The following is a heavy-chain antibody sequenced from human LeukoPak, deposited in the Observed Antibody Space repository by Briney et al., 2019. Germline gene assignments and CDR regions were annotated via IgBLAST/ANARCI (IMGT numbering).Heavy chain of an antibody. CDR2: TYYRSKWYN. CDR1: GDSVSSNSAA. J-gene: IGHJ6*02. D-gene: IGHD1-7*01. Sequence: SQTLSLTCAISGDSVSSNSAAWNWIRQSPSRGLEWLGRTYYRSKWYNDYAVSVKSRITINPDTSKNQFSLQLNSVTPEDTAVYYCARGITGTTGFLGPADVWGQGTTVTVSS. V-gene: IGHV6-1*01. CDR3: ARGITGTTGFLGPADV.